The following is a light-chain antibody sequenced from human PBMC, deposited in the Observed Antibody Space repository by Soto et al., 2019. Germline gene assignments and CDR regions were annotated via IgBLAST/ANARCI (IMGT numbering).Light chain of an antibody. CDR1: QSVRSK. CDR3: QQYSNWPLIT. Sequence: EIVMTQSPVTLSVSPGERATLSCRASQSVRSKLAWYHQKPGQAPRLLIYGASTRANGVPARFSGSGSGTEFSLTISSLQSEDFAVYYCQQYSNWPLITFGQGTRLEIK. V-gene: IGKV3-15*01. J-gene: IGKJ5*01. CDR2: GAS.